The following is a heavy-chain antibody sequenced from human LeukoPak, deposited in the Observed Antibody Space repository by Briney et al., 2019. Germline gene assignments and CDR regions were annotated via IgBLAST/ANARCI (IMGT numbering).Heavy chain of an antibody. CDR1: GYTFTGYY. CDR2: INPSSGGT. CDR3: ARDLMARGVIITFWFDP. J-gene: IGHJ5*02. V-gene: IGHV1-2*02. D-gene: IGHD3-10*01. Sequence: ASVKVSCKASGYTFTGYYMHWVRQAPGQGLEWMGWINPSSGGTNYAQKFQGRVTMTRDTSISTAYMELSRLRSDDTAVYYCARDLMARGVIITFWFDPWGQGTLVTVSS.